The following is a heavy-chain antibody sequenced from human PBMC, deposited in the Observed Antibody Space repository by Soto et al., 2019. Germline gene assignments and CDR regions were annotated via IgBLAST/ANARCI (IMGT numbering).Heavy chain of an antibody. V-gene: IGHV4-59*01. CDR2: VHHSGTT. J-gene: IGHJ4*02. CDR1: GGSIGIYY. CDR3: ARRWSGTDY. D-gene: IGHD3-10*01. Sequence: SETLSLTCTVSGGSIGIYYWNWIRQSPGKGLEWIGYVHHSGTTSYNPSLEGRATISLDTSKNQFSLRLSSVTAADTAVYYCARRWSGTDYWGQGTLVTVSS.